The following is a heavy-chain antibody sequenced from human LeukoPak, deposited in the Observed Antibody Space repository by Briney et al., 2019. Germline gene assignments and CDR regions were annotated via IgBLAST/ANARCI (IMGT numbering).Heavy chain of an antibody. Sequence: GGSLRLSCAASGFTFSSYAMSWVRQAPGKGLEWVSAISGSGGSTYYADSVKGRFTISRDNSKNTLYLQMNSLRAEDTAVYYCAKALYYYGSGSYSYYFDYWGQGTLVTVSS. CDR1: GFTFSSYA. CDR3: AKALYYYGSGSYSYYFDY. D-gene: IGHD3-10*01. V-gene: IGHV3-23*01. J-gene: IGHJ4*02. CDR2: ISGSGGST.